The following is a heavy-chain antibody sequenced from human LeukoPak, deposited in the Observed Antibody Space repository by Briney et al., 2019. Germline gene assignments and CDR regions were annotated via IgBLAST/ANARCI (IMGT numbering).Heavy chain of an antibody. J-gene: IGHJ4*02. CDR3: VRGQNIYS. CDR2: IKQDGSEK. Sequence: GWALTLSFPASGLTFSNYWMSWVRPAAGRGVDWVTNIKQDGSEKYYVDSVKCRFTISRDNAKNSLYLQMNGLRDEDTAVYYCVRGQNIYSWGEGTLVTVSS. CDR1: GLTFSNYW. V-gene: IGHV3-7*01. D-gene: IGHD2-21*01.